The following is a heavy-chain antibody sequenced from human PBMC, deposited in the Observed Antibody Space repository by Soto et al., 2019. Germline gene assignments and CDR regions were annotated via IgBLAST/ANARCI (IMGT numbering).Heavy chain of an antibody. V-gene: IGHV3-30-3*01. CDR1: GFTFSSYA. D-gene: IGHD3-3*01. J-gene: IGHJ4*02. CDR2: ISYDGSNK. Sequence: QVQLVESGGGVVQPGRSLRLSCAASGFTFSSYAMHWVRQAPGKGLEWVAVISYDGSNKYYADSVKGRFTISRDNSKNTLYLQMNSLRAEDTAVYYFATTLSGLGLFPQFDYWGQGTLVTVSS. CDR3: ATTLSGLGLFPQFDY.